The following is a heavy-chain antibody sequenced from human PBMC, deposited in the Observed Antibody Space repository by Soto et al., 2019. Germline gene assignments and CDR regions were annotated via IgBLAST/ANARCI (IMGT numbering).Heavy chain of an antibody. V-gene: IGHV3-30-3*01. D-gene: IGHD6-19*01. J-gene: IGHJ4*02. CDR1: RFTFTTYA. CDR2: MSSDGTNE. Sequence: VGSLRLSCAASRFTFTTYAMNWVRQAPGKGLEWVALMSSDGTNEHYADSVRGRFTVSRDNSRNTLFLQMNNLRTDDTAVYYCARCGYIGGWYCYFDFWGLGTLVTVS. CDR3: ARCGYIGGWYCYFDF.